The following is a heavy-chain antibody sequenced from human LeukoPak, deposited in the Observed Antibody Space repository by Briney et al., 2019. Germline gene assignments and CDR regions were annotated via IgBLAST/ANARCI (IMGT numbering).Heavy chain of an antibody. CDR2: MNPNSGNT. D-gene: IGHD5-24*01. V-gene: IGHV1-8*03. CDR1: GYTFTSYD. J-gene: IGHJ5*02. Sequence: VASVKVSCKASGYTFTSYDINWVRQATGQGLEWMGWMNPNSGNTGYAQKFQGRVTITRNTSISTAYMELSSLRSEDTAVYYCARQGDGYINNYFDPWGQGTLVTVSS. CDR3: ARQGDGYINNYFDP.